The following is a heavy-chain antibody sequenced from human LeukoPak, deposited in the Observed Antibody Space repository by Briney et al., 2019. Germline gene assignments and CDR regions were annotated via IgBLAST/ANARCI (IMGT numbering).Heavy chain of an antibody. V-gene: IGHV4-39*07. D-gene: IGHD3-22*01. CDR1: GGSISSSSYY. CDR3: ARENSGYFGSAFDI. Sequence: SETLSLTCTVSGGSISSSSYYWGWIRQPPGKGLEWIGSIYYSGSTYYNPSLKSRVTISVDTSTNQFSLKLSSVTAADTAVYYCARENSGYFGSAFDIWGQGTMVTVSS. J-gene: IGHJ3*02. CDR2: IYYSGST.